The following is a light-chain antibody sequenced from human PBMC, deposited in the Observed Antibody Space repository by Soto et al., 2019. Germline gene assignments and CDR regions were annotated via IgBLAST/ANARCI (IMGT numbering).Light chain of an antibody. Sequence: DVQMTQSPSSVSASVGDRVTITCRASQGVSSWLAWFQQKPGQAPNLLIYGASRLQSGVPSRFSGSGSGTDFTLTISSLQPGDSAIYYCQQTNSFPVTFGPGTKVDIK. CDR1: QGVSSW. CDR3: QQTNSFPVT. V-gene: IGKV1-12*01. J-gene: IGKJ3*01. CDR2: GAS.